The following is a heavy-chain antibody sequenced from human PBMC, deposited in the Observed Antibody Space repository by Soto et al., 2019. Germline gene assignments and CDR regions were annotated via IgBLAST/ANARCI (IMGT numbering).Heavy chain of an antibody. CDR1: GGSFSGYY. Sequence: SETLSLTCAVYGGSFSGYYWSWIRQPPGKGLEWIGEINHSGSTNYNPSLKSRVTISVDTSKNQFSLKLSSVTAADTAVYYCARAYYYDGANYFDYWGQGTLVTVSS. J-gene: IGHJ4*02. CDR2: INHSGST. D-gene: IGHD3-22*01. V-gene: IGHV4-34*01. CDR3: ARAYYYDGANYFDY.